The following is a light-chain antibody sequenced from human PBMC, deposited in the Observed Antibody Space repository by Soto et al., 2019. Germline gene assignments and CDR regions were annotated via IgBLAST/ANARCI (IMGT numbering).Light chain of an antibody. Sequence: QSALTQPASVSGSPGQSITISCTGTSSDVGSYKLVSWYQQHPGKAPNLIMSEVSKRPSGISDRFSGSKSGSTASLTISGLQAEDEADYYCCSYAGTSTHTVFGGGPPLTV. CDR2: EVS. CDR3: CSYAGTSTHTV. CDR1: SSDVGSYKL. J-gene: IGLJ7*01. V-gene: IGLV2-23*02.